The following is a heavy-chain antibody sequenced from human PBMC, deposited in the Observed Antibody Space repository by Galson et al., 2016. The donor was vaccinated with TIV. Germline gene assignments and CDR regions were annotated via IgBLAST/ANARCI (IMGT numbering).Heavy chain of an antibody. J-gene: IGHJ1*01. CDR2: MSADNGDT. Sequence: SVKVSCKASGYTFRNYGITWIRQAPGQGLEWMGWMSADNGDTTYAQKLRGRVLMTRDTSTNTAYMELRSLRSDDTAVYFCAKDPSTYRITVFGELINAPQYFQHWGQGTLVTVSS. CDR3: AKDPSTYRITVFGELINAPQYFQH. CDR1: GYTFRNYG. D-gene: IGHD3-3*01. V-gene: IGHV1-18*01.